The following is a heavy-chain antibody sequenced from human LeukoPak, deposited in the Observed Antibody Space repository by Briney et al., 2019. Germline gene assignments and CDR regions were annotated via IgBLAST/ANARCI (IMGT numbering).Heavy chain of an antibody. CDR2: VYYGGTT. D-gene: IGHD6-19*01. CDR1: GDSISNTNYY. CDR3: TASEGKYASGWYASYYFDS. V-gene: IGHV4-39*03. Sequence: PSATLSLTCTVSGDSISNTNYYWDWVRQPPGKGLEWIGNVYYGGTTYYTPSLKSRVTISVDSSKNQFSLKLRSVTAADTDVYYYTASEGKYASGWYASYYFDSWGRGTLLAVST. J-gene: IGHJ4*02.